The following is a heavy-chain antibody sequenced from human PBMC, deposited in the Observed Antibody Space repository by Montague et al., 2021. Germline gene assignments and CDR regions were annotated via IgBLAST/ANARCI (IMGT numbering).Heavy chain of an antibody. J-gene: IGHJ6*02. CDR3: TRESIENSHGLGMDNYYDMDV. CDR1: GASVSSGSYY. V-gene: IGHV4-61*01. Sequence: SETLSLTCTVSGASVSSGSYYWSWIRQPPGKGLEWIGNIFYTGSTNYNPSLKSRVTISVDTSKNQVSLRLSSVTAADTAVYYCTRESIENSHGLGMDNYYDMDVWGQGTTVTVSS. D-gene: IGHD5-18*01. CDR2: IFYTGST.